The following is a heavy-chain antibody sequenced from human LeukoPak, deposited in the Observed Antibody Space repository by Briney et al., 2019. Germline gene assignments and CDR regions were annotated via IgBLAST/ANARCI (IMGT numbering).Heavy chain of an antibody. J-gene: IGHJ4*02. Sequence: SVQVSCKASGGTFSSYVISWVRQAPGQGLEWMGGIIPIFGTANYAQKFQGRVTITTDESTSTAYMELSSLRSEDTAVYYCARGVVVVPAASYYFDYWGQGTLVTVSS. V-gene: IGHV1-69*05. CDR1: GGTFSSYV. CDR3: ARGVVVVPAASYYFDY. D-gene: IGHD2-2*01. CDR2: IIPIFGTA.